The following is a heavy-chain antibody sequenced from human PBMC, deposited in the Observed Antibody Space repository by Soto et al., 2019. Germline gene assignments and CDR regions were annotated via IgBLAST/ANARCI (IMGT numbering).Heavy chain of an antibody. CDR2: ISGSGGTT. CDR1: GFTFSSYA. D-gene: IGHD6-13*01. V-gene: IGHV3-23*01. J-gene: IGHJ5*02. CDR3: AKERVAAATGNCCNWFDP. Sequence: EVQLLESGGGLVQLGGSLRLSCAASGFTFSSYAMSWVRQAPGKGLEWVSAISGSGGTTNYADSVKGRFTISRDNSKNPLFLQMNSLRAEDTAVYYCAKERVAAATGNCCNWFDPWGPGTLVTVSS.